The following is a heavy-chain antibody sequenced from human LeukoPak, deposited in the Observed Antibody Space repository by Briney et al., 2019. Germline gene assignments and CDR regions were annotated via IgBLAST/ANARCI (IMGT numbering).Heavy chain of an antibody. V-gene: IGHV3-7*03. CDR2: INHNGNVN. CDR1: GFTFSSYW. CDR3: ANGVGATTT. D-gene: IGHD1-26*01. J-gene: IGHJ4*02. Sequence: GGSLRLSCAASGFTFSSYWMNWARQAPGKGLEWVASINHNGNVNYYVDSVKGRFTISRDNAKNSLYLQMSNLRAEDTAVYYCANGVGATTTWGQGTLVTVSS.